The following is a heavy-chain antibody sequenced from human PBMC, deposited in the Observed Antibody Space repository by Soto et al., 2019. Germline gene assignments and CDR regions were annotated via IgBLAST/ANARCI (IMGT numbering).Heavy chain of an antibody. CDR2: ISYDGSNK. CDR3: ARESYDFWSGYKYFDY. CDR1: GFNISSYS. Sequence: GGSKRLSCTASGFNISSYSMHWVRQDTGKGLEWVAVISYDGSNKYYADSVKGRFTISRDNSKNTLYLQMNSLRAEGTAVYYCARESYDFWSGYKYFDYWGQGTLVTVSS. J-gene: IGHJ4*02. V-gene: IGHV3-30-3*01. D-gene: IGHD3-3*01.